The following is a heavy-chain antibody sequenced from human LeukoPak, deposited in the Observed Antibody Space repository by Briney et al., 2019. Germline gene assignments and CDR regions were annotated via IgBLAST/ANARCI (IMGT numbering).Heavy chain of an antibody. CDR3: ARLLSGVTGYTYGRGIDY. CDR1: GFTFSSYW. V-gene: IGHV3-7*01. Sequence: GGSLRLSCAASGFTFSSYWMSWVRQAPGKGLEWVANIKKDGSEKYYVDSVKGRFTISRDNAKKSLYLQMNSLRAEDTAVYYCARLLSGVTGYTYGRGIDYWGQGTLVTVSS. CDR2: IKKDGSEK. D-gene: IGHD5-18*01. J-gene: IGHJ4*02.